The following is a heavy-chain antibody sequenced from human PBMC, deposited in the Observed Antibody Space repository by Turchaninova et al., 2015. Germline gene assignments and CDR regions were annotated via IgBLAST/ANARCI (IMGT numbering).Heavy chain of an antibody. J-gene: IGHJ4*02. D-gene: IGHD4-23*01. CDR1: GFTFSDYS. Sequence: QVQLVESGGGLVKPGGSLRLSCVASGFTFSDYSMTWIRQAPGKGPEWVAYIISRSYSNYADAVKGRCTASRDNAKNSLFLQMNSLSAEDTAVYYCARGHGGNVDYWGQGTLVTVSS. V-gene: IGHV3-11*06. CDR3: ARGHGGNVDY. CDR2: IISRSYS.